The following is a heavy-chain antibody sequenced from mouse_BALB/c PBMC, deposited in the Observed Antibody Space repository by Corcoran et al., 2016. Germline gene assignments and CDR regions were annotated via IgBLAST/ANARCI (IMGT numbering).Heavy chain of an antibody. D-gene: IGHD1-2*01. V-gene: IGHV3-6*02. CDR2: ISYDGSN. CDR1: GYSITSGYY. CDR3: ATLLRPFDY. Sequence: DVQLQESGPGLVKPSKSLSLTCSVTGYSITSGYYWNWIRQFPGNKLEWMGYISYDGSNNYNPSLKNRISITLDTSKNQFFLKLNSVTTEDTATYYCATLLRPFDYWGQGTTLTVSS. J-gene: IGHJ2*01.